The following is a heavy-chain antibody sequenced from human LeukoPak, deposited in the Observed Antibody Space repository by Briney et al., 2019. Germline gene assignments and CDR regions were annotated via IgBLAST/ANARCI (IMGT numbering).Heavy chain of an antibody. CDR2: VNCDNENT. D-gene: IGHD1-20*01. J-gene: IGHJ5*02. CDR1: GYTFTSFD. CDR3: TRGPFLNGNAYNWFDP. Sequence: ASVKVSCKTSGYTFTSFDINWVRHTTGHGPEWMGWVNCDNENTRYARKFQGRVAITRDTSTSTVYLELSNLSSDDTAMYYCTRGPFLNGNAYNWFDPWGQGTLVTVSS. V-gene: IGHV1-8*03.